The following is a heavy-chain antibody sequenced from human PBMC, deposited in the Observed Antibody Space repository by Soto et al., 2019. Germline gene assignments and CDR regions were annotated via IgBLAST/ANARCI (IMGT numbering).Heavy chain of an antibody. Sequence: SVKVSGKASGGTFGSRGIAWVRQAPGQGLEWMGGLIAMLGTPTYARKVQGRATITADESLTSSYLELRSLRSEDTAVYFCARGAMANFDYWGQGTVVTVSS. V-gene: IGHV1-69*13. D-gene: IGHD5-18*01. CDR3: ARGAMANFDY. CDR1: GGTFGSRG. CDR2: LIAMLGTP. J-gene: IGHJ4*02.